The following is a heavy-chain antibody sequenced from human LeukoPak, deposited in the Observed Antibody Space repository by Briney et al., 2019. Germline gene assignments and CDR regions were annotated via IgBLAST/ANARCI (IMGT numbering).Heavy chain of an antibody. CDR2: ISTTGGRT. CDR1: GFTFSSYG. Sequence: GRSLRLSCAASGFTFSSYGMHWVRQAPGKGLEWVSSISTTGGRTYYADSVKGRFTISRDSSKSTVSLQMNSLRAEDTAVYFCAKGGGSDFDFWGQGTLVTVSS. D-gene: IGHD3-16*01. CDR3: AKGGGSDFDF. J-gene: IGHJ4*02. V-gene: IGHV3-23*01.